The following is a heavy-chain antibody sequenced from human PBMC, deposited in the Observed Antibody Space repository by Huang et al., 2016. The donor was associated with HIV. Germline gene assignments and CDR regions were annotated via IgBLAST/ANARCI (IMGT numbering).Heavy chain of an antibody. V-gene: IGHV4-34*01. Sequence: QVQLQQWGAGLLKPSETLSLTCAVYGGSFTGYYWSWFRQPPGQGLEWIGEIDHSGSTNYNPSLKRRVTMSVDTSKNQFSLKLISVTAADTAMYYCASGPHSARTRDFWGQGTLVTVSS. D-gene: IGHD6-6*01. CDR3: ASGPHSARTRDF. CDR1: GGSFTGYY. CDR2: IDHSGST. J-gene: IGHJ4*02.